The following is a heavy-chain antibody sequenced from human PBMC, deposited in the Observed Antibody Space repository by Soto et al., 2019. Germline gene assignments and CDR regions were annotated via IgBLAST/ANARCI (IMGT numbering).Heavy chain of an antibody. V-gene: IGHV3-23*01. CDR2: ISGSGGST. Sequence: GGSLRLSCAAPGFTFSSYAMSWVRQAPGKGLEWVSAISGSGGSTYYADSVKGRFTISRDNSKNTLYLQMNSLRAEDTAVYYCAKGMRGHYDFWSGYPTLYFDYWGQGTLVTVSS. D-gene: IGHD3-3*01. CDR1: GFTFSSYA. CDR3: AKGMRGHYDFWSGYPTLYFDY. J-gene: IGHJ4*02.